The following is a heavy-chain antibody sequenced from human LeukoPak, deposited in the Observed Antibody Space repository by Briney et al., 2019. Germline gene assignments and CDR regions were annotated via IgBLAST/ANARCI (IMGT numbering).Heavy chain of an antibody. J-gene: IGHJ5*02. D-gene: IGHD2-21*02. CDR2: IIPIFGTA. CDR1: GGTFSSYA. Sequence: SVKVSCKASGGTFSSYAISWVRQAPGQGLEWMGGIIPIFGTANYAQKFQGRVTITADKSTSTAYMELSSLRSEDTAVYYCARVVVTAMGPPGWFDPWGQGTLVTVSS. CDR3: ARVVVTAMGPPGWFDP. V-gene: IGHV1-69*06.